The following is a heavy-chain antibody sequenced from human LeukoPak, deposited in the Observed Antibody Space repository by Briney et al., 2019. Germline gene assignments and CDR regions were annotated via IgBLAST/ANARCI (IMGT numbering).Heavy chain of an antibody. Sequence: SETLSLTCTVSGGSISSSIYYWGWIRQPPGKGLEWIGSVYYRGSTYYNPSLRSRVTISVDTSKNQFSLKVRSVTAADTAVYYCARGSGTYYFYGMDVWGRGTTVTVSS. CDR2: VYYRGST. D-gene: IGHD3-10*01. CDR1: GGSISSSIYY. J-gene: IGHJ6*02. V-gene: IGHV4-39*01. CDR3: ARGSGTYYFYGMDV.